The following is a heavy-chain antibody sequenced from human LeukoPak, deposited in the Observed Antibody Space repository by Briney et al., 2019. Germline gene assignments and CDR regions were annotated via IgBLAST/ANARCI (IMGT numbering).Heavy chain of an antibody. CDR1: GGSISSSNW. D-gene: IGHD2-15*01. CDR3: ARVAGYCSGSSCYGFDY. J-gene: IGHJ4*02. Sequence: SGTLSLTCAVSGGSISSSNWWSWVRQPPGKGLEWIGEIYHSGSTNYNPSLKSRATIAVDKSKNQFSLKLSSVTAADTAVYYCARVAGYCSGSSCYGFDYWGQGTLVTVSS. CDR2: IYHSGST. V-gene: IGHV4-4*02.